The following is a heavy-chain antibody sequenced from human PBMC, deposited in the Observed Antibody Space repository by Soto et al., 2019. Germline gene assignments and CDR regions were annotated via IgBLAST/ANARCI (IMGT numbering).Heavy chain of an antibody. J-gene: IGHJ6*02. Sequence: GSLRLSCAASGFTFSNAWMNWVRQAPGKGLEWVGRIKSKTDGGKTDYAGPVKGRFNISRDDSQNTLYLQMNSLKTEDTAVYYCTTVSGTTDYYYYGMDVWGQGTTVTVSS. CDR2: IKSKTDGGKT. CDR3: TTVSGTTDYYYYGMDV. D-gene: IGHD4-17*01. V-gene: IGHV3-15*07. CDR1: GFTFSNAW.